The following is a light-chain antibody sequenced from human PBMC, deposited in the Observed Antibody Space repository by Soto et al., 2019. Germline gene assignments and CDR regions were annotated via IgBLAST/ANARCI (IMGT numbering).Light chain of an antibody. Sequence: EIVLTQSPGTLSLSPGGRATLSCRASQSVSSSYLAWYQQKPGQAPRLLIYGASSRATGIPDRFSGSGSGTDFTLTISRLEPEDFAVYYCQQRSNWRSTFGQGTRLEIK. V-gene: IGKV3D-20*02. J-gene: IGKJ5*01. CDR3: QQRSNWRST. CDR2: GAS. CDR1: QSVSSSY.